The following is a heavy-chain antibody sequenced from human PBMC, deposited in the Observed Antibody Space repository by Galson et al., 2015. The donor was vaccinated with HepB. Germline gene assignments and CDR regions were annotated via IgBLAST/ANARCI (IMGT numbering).Heavy chain of an antibody. J-gene: IGHJ1*01. V-gene: IGHV4-59*01. CDR3: ARVIVAAAATFRN. Sequence: SETLSLTCTVSGGSISSYYWGWIRQPPEKGLEWIASIYYSGSTNYNPSLKSRVSMSVDTSKNQFSLKLSSVTAADTAVYYCARVIVAAAATFRNWGQGTLVTVSS. D-gene: IGHD6-13*01. CDR2: IYYSGST. CDR1: GGSISSYY.